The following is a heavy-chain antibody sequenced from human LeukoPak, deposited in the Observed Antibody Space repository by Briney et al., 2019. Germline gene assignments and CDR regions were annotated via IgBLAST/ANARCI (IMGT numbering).Heavy chain of an antibody. J-gene: IGHJ4*02. Sequence: PGGSLRLSCAASGFIFSNYWMSWVRQAPGKGLEWVANIKPDGNEKYFVDSVKGRFTISRDNAKNSLYLQMNSLRAEDTAVYYCARAAGRRYFDYWGQGTLVTVSS. CDR3: ARAAGRRYFDY. CDR1: GFIFSNYW. V-gene: IGHV3-7*01. CDR2: IKPDGNEK.